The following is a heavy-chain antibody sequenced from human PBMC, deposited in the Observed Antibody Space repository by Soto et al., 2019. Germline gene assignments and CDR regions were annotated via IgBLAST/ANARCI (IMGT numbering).Heavy chain of an antibody. CDR1: GFTFSSYW. D-gene: IGHD1-1*01. V-gene: IGHV3-7*01. CDR2: VKQDGSEK. Sequence: GGSLRLSCAACGFTFSSYWMSWVRQAPGKGLEWVANVKQDGSEKYYVDSVKGRFTVSRDNAKNSLYLQMNSLRAEDTAVYYCARERQSSFDIWGQGTMVTVSS. J-gene: IGHJ3*02. CDR3: ARERQSSFDI.